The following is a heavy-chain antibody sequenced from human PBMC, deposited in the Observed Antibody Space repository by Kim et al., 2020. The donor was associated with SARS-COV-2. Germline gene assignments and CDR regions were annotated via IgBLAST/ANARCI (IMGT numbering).Heavy chain of an antibody. V-gene: IGHV3-20*04. CDR3: AKITPKLRYFGWPTGAFDV. Sequence: GGSLRLSCAASGFTFEDYGMGWVRQVPGKGLEWVASINWNGDNSGYGDALEGRFTISRDNANNFLYLKMNRLRVEDTALYYCAKITPKLRYFGWPTGAFDVWGQGTMVSVSS. CDR1: GFTFEDYG. CDR2: INWNGDNS. J-gene: IGHJ3*01. D-gene: IGHD3-9*01.